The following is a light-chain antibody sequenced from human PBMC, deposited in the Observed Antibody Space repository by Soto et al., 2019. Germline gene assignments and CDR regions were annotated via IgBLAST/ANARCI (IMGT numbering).Light chain of an antibody. J-gene: IGLJ3*02. CDR2: EVS. Sequence: QSALTQPASVSGSPGQSITISCTGTSSDVGGYNYVSWYQQHPGKAPKLMIYEVSNRPSGVSNRFSGSKSGNTASLTISGLQAEDEADYYCSSYTSSSRVFDGGTQLTVL. V-gene: IGLV2-14*01. CDR1: SSDVGGYNY. CDR3: SSYTSSSRV.